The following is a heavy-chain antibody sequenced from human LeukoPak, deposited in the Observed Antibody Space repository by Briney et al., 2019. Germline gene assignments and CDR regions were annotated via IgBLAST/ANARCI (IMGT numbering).Heavy chain of an antibody. CDR3: ARHRKDIGFDS. V-gene: IGHV5-51*01. CDR2: IYPDDSDT. D-gene: IGHD2-15*01. Sequence: GESLKISFQGSGXSFSSYCIGWVRQMPGKGMEWMGIIYPDDSDTRYSPSFQGQVTISADKSISTAYLQWTSLKASDTAMYYCARHRKDIGFDSWGQGTLVTVSS. J-gene: IGHJ4*02. CDR1: GXSFSSYC.